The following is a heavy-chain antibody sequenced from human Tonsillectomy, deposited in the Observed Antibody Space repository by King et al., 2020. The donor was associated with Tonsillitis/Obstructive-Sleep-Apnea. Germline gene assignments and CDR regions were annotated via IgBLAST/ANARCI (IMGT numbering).Heavy chain of an antibody. Sequence: LQLQESGPGLVKPSETLSLTCTVSGGSVSSSDYYWGWIRQPPGKGLEWIGTIYYDGTTYYNPPLKSRVTISVAPSKNQFSLNLKSVTAADTAVYYCARHSRDSLWGDYFYYMDVWGKGTTVTVSS. CDR3: ARHSRDSLWGDYFYYMDV. CDR1: GGSVSSSDYY. J-gene: IGHJ6*03. D-gene: IGHD2-21*02. V-gene: IGHV4-39*01. CDR2: IYYDGTT.